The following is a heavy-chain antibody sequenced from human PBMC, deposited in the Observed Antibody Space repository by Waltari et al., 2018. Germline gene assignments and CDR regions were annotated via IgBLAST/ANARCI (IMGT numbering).Heavy chain of an antibody. D-gene: IGHD3-3*01. CDR2: IYYSGST. V-gene: IGHV4-59*01. CDR1: GGSISSYY. Sequence: QVLLQESGPGLVKPSETLSLTCTVSGGSISSYYWSWIRQPPGKGLEWIGYIYYSGSTNYNPSLKSRVTISVDTSKNQFSLKLSSVTAADTAVYYCASALTIFGVVIDYWGQGTLVTVSS. J-gene: IGHJ4*02. CDR3: ASALTIFGVVIDY.